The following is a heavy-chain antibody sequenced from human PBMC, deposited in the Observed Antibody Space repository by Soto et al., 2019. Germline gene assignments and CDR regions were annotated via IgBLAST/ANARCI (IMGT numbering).Heavy chain of an antibody. Sequence: GGSLRLSCAASGFTVSSNYMSWVRQAPGKGLEWVSVIYSGGSTYYADSVKGRFTISRDNSKNTLYLQMNSLRAEDTAVYYCASHLVSRGYYYCYGMDVWGQGTTVTVSS. D-gene: IGHD2-21*01. J-gene: IGHJ6*02. CDR2: IYSGGST. CDR1: GFTVSSNY. V-gene: IGHV3-53*01. CDR3: ASHLVSRGYYYCYGMDV.